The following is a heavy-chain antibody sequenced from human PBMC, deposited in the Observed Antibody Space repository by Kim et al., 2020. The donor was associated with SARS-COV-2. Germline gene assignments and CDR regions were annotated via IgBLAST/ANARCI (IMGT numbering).Heavy chain of an antibody. D-gene: IGHD2-2*01. J-gene: IGHJ6*02. CDR2: INPSGGST. V-gene: IGHV1-46*01. Sequence: ASVKVSCKASGYTFTSYYMHWVRQAPGQGLEWMGIINPSGGSTSYAQKFQGRVTMTRDTSTSTVYMELSSLRSEDTAVYYCARDMGGGFVVVPAAMLAYYYGMDVWGQGTTVTVSS. CDR3: ARDMGGGFVVVPAAMLAYYYGMDV. CDR1: GYTFTSYY.